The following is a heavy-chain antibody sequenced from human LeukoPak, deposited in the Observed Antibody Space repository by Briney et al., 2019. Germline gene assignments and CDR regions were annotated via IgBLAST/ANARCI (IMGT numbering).Heavy chain of an antibody. CDR1: GGSFSGYY. D-gene: IGHD3-10*01. V-gene: IGHV4-34*01. Sequence: SETLSLTCAVYGGSFSGYYWSWIRQPLGKGLEWIGEINHSGSTNYNPSLKSRVTISVDTSKNQFSLKLSSVTAADTAVYYCARNHYYGSGSHHDYWGQGTLVTVSS. CDR2: INHSGST. J-gene: IGHJ4*02. CDR3: ARNHYYGSGSHHDY.